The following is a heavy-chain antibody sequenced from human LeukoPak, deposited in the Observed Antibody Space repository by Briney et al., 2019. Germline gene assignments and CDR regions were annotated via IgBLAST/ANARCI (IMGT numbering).Heavy chain of an antibody. Sequence: GGSLRLSCAASGFPFNDYYMTWIRQAPGKGLEWVSVIYSGGSTYYADSVKGRFTISRDNSKNTLYLQMNSLRAEDTAVYYCARRRWFGEFDYXXXXTLVTVSS. CDR1: GFPFNDYY. D-gene: IGHD3-10*01. V-gene: IGHV3-53*01. CDR3: ARRRWFGEFDY. CDR2: IYSGGST. J-gene: IGHJ4*01.